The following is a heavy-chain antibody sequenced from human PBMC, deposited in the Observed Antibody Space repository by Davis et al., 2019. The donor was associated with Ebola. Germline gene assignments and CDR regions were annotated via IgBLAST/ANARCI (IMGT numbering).Heavy chain of an antibody. CDR1: GFTFSSYA. J-gene: IGHJ6*02. D-gene: IGHD3-3*01. Sequence: GESLKISCAASGFTFSSYAMSWVRQAPGKGLEWVPAISGSGGSTYYADSVKGRFTISRDNSKNTLYLQMNSLRAEDTAVYYCAKMYYDFWSGYNPPMDVWGQGTTVTVSS. V-gene: IGHV3-23*01. CDR2: ISGSGGST. CDR3: AKMYYDFWSGYNPPMDV.